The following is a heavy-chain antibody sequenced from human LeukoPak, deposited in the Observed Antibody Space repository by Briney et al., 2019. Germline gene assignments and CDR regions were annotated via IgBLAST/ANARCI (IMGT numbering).Heavy chain of an antibody. CDR3: ARVAIFGVVTLDAFDI. J-gene: IGHJ3*02. Sequence: ASVKVSCKASGYTFTSYYMHWVLQAPGQGLEWMGIINPSGGSTSYAQKFQGRVTMTRDTSTSTVYMELSSLRSEDTAVYYCARVAIFGVVTLDAFDIWGQGTMVTVSS. CDR2: INPSGGST. V-gene: IGHV1-46*01. CDR1: GYTFTSYY. D-gene: IGHD3-3*01.